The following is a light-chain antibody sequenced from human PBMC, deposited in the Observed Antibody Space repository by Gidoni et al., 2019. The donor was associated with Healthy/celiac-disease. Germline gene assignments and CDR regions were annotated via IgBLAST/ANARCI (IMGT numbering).Light chain of an antibody. CDR2: DAS. CDR1: QDISNY. V-gene: IGKV1-33*01. Sequence: DIQMTQSPSSLSASVGDRVTITCQASQDISNYLKWYQQKPGKAPKLLIYDASNLETGVPTRFSGSGSGTDFTFTISSLQPEVIATYYCQQYDNLLTFGGGTKVEIK. CDR3: QQYDNLLT. J-gene: IGKJ4*01.